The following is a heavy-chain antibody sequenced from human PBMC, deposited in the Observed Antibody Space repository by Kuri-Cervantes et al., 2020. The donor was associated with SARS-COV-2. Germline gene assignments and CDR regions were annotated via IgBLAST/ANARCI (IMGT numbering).Heavy chain of an antibody. Sequence: GGSLRLSCAASGFTFSSYGMHWVRQAPGKGLEWVAVISYDGNNKYYADSVKGRFTISRDNSKNTLYLQMNSLRAEDTAVYYCAKVEGYSYGYYYYGMDVWGQGTTVTVSS. J-gene: IGHJ6*02. D-gene: IGHD5-18*01. CDR2: ISYDGNNK. CDR1: GFTFSSYG. V-gene: IGHV3-30*18. CDR3: AKVEGYSYGYYYYGMDV.